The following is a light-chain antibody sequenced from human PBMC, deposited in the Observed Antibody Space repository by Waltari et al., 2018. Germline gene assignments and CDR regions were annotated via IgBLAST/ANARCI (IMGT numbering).Light chain of an antibody. CDR3: QKYGTLPAT. CDR1: QSVSRY. V-gene: IGKV3-20*01. Sequence: ELVLTQSPGTLSLSPGERATLSCRASQSVSRYLAWYQQRPGQPPRLLIYDTSTRATCIPDRFSGSGSGTDFSLTISRLEPEDFAVYYCQKYGTLPATFGQGTKVEI. J-gene: IGKJ1*01. CDR2: DTS.